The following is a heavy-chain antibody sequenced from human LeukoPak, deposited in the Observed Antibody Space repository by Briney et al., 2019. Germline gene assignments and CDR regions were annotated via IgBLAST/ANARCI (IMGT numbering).Heavy chain of an antibody. V-gene: IGHV3-23*01. J-gene: IGHJ6*04. D-gene: IGHD6-19*01. CDR2: ISGSGGST. CDR3: AKDMSDSSGWYPYYGMDV. CDR1: GLTFIIYA. Sequence: QPGGSLRLSCAASGLTFIIYAMSSVRPAPGKGLEGVSSISGSGGSTYYADSVKGRFTISRDNSKNTLYLQMNSLRAEDTAVYYCAKDMSDSSGWYPYYGMDVWGKGTTVTVSS.